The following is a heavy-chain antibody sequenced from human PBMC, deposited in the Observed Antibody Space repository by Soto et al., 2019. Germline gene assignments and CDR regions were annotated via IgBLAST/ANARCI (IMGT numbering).Heavy chain of an antibody. CDR2: IYYSGST. CDR1: GGSISSSSYY. V-gene: IGHV4-39*01. D-gene: IGHD3-9*01. J-gene: IGHJ5*02. CDR3: ARRAWYYDINWFDP. Sequence: QLQLQESGPGLVKPSETLSLTCTVSGGSISSSSYYWGWIRQPPGKGLEWIGSIYYSGSTYYNPSLKSRVTISVDTSKNQFSLKLSSVTAADTAVYYCARRAWYYDINWFDPWGQGTLVTVSS.